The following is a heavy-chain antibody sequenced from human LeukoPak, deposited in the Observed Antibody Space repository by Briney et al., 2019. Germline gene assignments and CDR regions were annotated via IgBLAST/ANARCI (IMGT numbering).Heavy chain of an antibody. Sequence: GGSLRLSCAASGFTVSSNYMSWVRQAPGKGLERVSVIYSGGSTYYADSVKGRFTISRDNSKNTLYLQMNSLRAEDTAVYYCARDVESSSPLPVGYWGQGTLVTVSS. V-gene: IGHV3-66*02. CDR3: ARDVESSSPLPVGY. D-gene: IGHD6-6*01. CDR1: GFTVSSNY. CDR2: IYSGGST. J-gene: IGHJ4*02.